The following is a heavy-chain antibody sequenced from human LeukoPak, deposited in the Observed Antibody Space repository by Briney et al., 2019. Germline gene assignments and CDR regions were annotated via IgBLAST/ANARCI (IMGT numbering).Heavy chain of an antibody. Sequence: GGSLRLSCAASGFXFSSYGMHWVRQAPGKGLEWVAVISYDGSNKYYADSVKGRFTISRDNSKNTLFLQMNSLRAEDTAVYYCAKDSGLVRIYYYYGMDVWGQGTTVTVSS. CDR1: GFXFSSYG. CDR2: ISYDGSNK. D-gene: IGHD3/OR15-3a*01. CDR3: AKDSGLVRIYYYYGMDV. V-gene: IGHV3-30*18. J-gene: IGHJ6*02.